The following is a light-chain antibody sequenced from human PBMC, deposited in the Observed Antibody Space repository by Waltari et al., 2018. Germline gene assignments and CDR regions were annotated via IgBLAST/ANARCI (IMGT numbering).Light chain of an antibody. V-gene: IGKV3-20*01. J-gene: IGKJ1*01. Sequence: EIVLTQSPGTLSLSPGERATLSCRASQSVGTTLAWYQPKPGQAPRLLIYHASLRATGIPDRFSGSGSGTDFSLTISRLEPEDFAVYYCQHYVRLPATFGQGTKVEIK. CDR1: QSVGTTL. CDR2: HAS. CDR3: QHYVRLPAT.